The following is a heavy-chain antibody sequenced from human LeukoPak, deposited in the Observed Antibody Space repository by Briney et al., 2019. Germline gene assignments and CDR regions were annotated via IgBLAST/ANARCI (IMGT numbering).Heavy chain of an antibody. Sequence: SETLSLTCTVSGGSISSGSYYWSWIRQPAGKGLEWIGRIYTSRSTNYNPSLKSRVTISVDTSKNQFSLKLSSVTAVDTAVYYCAKGSIGYYWAAYSDFQNFDYWGQGTLVTVSS. D-gene: IGHD3-3*01. V-gene: IGHV4-61*02. CDR1: GGSISSGSYY. CDR2: IYTSRST. J-gene: IGHJ4*02. CDR3: AKGSIGYYWAAYSDFQNFDY.